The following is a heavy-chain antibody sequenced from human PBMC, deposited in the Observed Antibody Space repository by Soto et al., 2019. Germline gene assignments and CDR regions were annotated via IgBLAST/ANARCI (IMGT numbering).Heavy chain of an antibody. D-gene: IGHD3-3*01. J-gene: IGHJ5*02. V-gene: IGHV1-8*01. Sequence: QVQLVQSVAEVKNPGASVKVSCKASGYTFTSHKINWVRQATGQGLEWMGWMDPDSGNTAYVQKFQGRVTMTRNTYIGTAYMELTSLRSEDTAMYYCARQHDDYSGGFNWFDPWGQGTLVNVSS. CDR3: ARQHDDYSGGFNWFDP. CDR2: MDPDSGNT. CDR1: GYTFTSHK.